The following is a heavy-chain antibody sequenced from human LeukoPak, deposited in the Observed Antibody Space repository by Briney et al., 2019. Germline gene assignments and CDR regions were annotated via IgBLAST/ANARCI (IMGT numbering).Heavy chain of an antibody. CDR2: IYTSGNT. CDR3: ARDGVVTMELDF. CDR1: GGSISSYY. D-gene: IGHD3-10*01. V-gene: IGHV4-4*07. J-gene: IGHJ4*02. Sequence: PSETLSLTCTVSGGSISSYYWSWIRQPAGKGLEWIGRIYTSGNTNYNPSLKSRATISLDTSKNQFSLNLKSVTAADTAMYYCARDGVVTMELDFRGQGTLVTVSS.